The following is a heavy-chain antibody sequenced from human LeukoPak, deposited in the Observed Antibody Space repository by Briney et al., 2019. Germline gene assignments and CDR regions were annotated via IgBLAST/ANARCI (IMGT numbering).Heavy chain of an antibody. CDR2: IYYSGST. J-gene: IGHJ3*02. D-gene: IGHD3-22*01. Sequence: PSQTLSLTCTVSSGSISSSGYYCSWIRQHPGKGLEWIGYIYYSGSTYYNPSLKSRVTISVDTSKNQFSLKLSSVTAADTAVYYCARAEYYYDSSGYHAVPADAFDIWGQGTMVTVSS. V-gene: IGHV4-31*03. CDR1: SGSISSSGYY. CDR3: ARAEYYYDSSGYHAVPADAFDI.